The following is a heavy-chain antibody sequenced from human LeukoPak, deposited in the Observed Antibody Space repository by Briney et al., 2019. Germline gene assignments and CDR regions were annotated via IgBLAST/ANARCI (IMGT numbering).Heavy chain of an antibody. J-gene: IGHJ4*02. CDR1: GYTFTGYY. V-gene: IGHV1-2*02. CDR2: INPNSGGT. D-gene: IGHD2-2*01. Sequence: ASVKVSCKASGYTFTGYYMHWVRQAPGQGLEWMGWINPNSGGTNYAQKFQGRVTMTRDTSISTAYMGLSRLRSDDTAVYYCARGWTIVVVPAAMSDWGQGTLVTVSS. CDR3: ARGWTIVVVPAAMSD.